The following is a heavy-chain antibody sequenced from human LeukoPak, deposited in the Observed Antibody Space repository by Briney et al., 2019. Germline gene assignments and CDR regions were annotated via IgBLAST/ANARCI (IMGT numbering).Heavy chain of an antibody. J-gene: IGHJ6*03. CDR3: ARQNCTLTSCYDYYHYHMDV. D-gene: IGHD2-2*01. V-gene: IGHV4-39*01. CDR1: GGSISSNNYY. CDR2: VHYSGSS. Sequence: SETLSLTCTVSGGSISSNNYYWGWIRQPPGKGLEWIGSVHYSGSSYYNPSLKSRATISVDTSKNQFSLKLTSVTAADTAVYYCARQNCTLTSCYDYYHYHMDVWGKGTAVTTSS.